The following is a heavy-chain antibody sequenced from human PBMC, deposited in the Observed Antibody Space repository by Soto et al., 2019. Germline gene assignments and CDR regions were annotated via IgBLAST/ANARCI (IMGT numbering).Heavy chain of an antibody. CDR1: GYTFTTHG. CDR2: INPSGDST. Sequence: ASVKVSCKASGYTFTTHGISWVRQAPGQGLEWMGIINPSGDSTSYAQEFQGRVTMTRETSTSTLYMELSSLRSEDTAVYYCARATRSGSPHFDHWGQGTLVTVSS. V-gene: IGHV1-46*01. J-gene: IGHJ4*02. D-gene: IGHD5-12*01. CDR3: ARATRSGSPHFDH.